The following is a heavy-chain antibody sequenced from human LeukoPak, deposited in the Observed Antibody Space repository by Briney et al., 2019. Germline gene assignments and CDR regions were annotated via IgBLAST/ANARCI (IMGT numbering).Heavy chain of an antibody. CDR1: GYTFTSYD. D-gene: IGHD6-13*01. Sequence: ASVKVSCKASGYTFTSYDINWVRQATGQGLEWMGWMNPNSGNTGYAQKFQGRVTMTRNTSISTAYMELSSLRSEDTVVYYCAIGRQQLKDAFDIWGQGTMVTVSS. CDR2: MNPNSGNT. V-gene: IGHV1-8*01. CDR3: AIGRQQLKDAFDI. J-gene: IGHJ3*02.